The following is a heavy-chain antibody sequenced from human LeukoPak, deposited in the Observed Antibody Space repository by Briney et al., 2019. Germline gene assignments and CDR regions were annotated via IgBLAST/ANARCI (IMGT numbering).Heavy chain of an antibody. CDR3: ARGSGAYCSSTSCYAGMDFDY. D-gene: IGHD2-2*01. J-gene: IGHJ4*02. Sequence: GASVKVSCKASGSTFTSHGISWVRQAPGQGLEWLGWISAYNGNTNYAQKLQGRVTMTTDTSTSTAYMELRSLRSDDTAVYYCARGSGAYCSSTSCYAGMDFDYWGQGTLVTVSS. CDR1: GSTFTSHG. V-gene: IGHV1-18*04. CDR2: ISAYNGNT.